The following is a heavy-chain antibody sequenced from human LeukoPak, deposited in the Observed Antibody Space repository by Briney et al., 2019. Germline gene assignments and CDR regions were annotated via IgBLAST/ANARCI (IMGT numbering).Heavy chain of an antibody. CDR1: GYTFTDYY. D-gene: IGHD3-22*01. J-gene: IGHJ3*02. CDR2: IDPHSGGT. V-gene: IGHV1-2*02. CDR3: AREYYDSSGRKHAFDI. Sequence: GASVKVSCKASGYTFTDYYMHWVRQAPGQGLEWMGWIDPHSGGTNYAQEFQGRVTMTRDTSISTAYMELSRLRSDDTAVYYCAREYYDSSGRKHAFDIWGQGTMVTVSS.